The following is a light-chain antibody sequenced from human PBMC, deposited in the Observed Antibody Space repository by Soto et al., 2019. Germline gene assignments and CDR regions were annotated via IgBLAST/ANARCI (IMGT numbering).Light chain of an antibody. J-gene: IGLJ1*01. Sequence: QSALTQPPSASGSPGQSVTISCTGTSSDVGGYNYVSWYQQHPGKAPKLMIYEVSKRPSGVPDRFSGSKSGNTASLTVSGLQAEDEADYYCSSYAGSHNQGVFGTGTKVTVL. V-gene: IGLV2-8*01. CDR3: SSYAGSHNQGV. CDR1: SSDVGGYNY. CDR2: EVS.